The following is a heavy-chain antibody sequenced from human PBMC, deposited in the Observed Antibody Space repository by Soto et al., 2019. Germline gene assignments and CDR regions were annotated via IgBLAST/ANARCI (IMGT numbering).Heavy chain of an antibody. J-gene: IGHJ6*02. D-gene: IGHD2-15*01. Sequence: PSETLSLTCTVSGGSISSYYWSWIRQPPGKGLEWIGYIYYSGSTNYNPSLKSRVTISVDTSKNQFSLKLSSVTAADTAVYYCARGDGGNWYYYYGMDVWGQGTTVTVSS. CDR1: GGSISSYY. CDR2: IYYSGST. CDR3: ARGDGGNWYYYYGMDV. V-gene: IGHV4-59*01.